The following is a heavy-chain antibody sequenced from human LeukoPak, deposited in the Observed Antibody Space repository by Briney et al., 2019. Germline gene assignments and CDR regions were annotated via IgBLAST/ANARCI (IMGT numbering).Heavy chain of an antibody. V-gene: IGHV3-30*02. Sequence: GGSLRLSCAASGFTFSSYGMHWVRQAPGKGLEWVAFIRYDGSNKYYADSVKGRFTISRDNSKNTLYLQMNSLRAEDTAVYYCAKDGGSYGIVCFDYWGQGTLVTVSS. CDR2: IRYDGSNK. CDR3: AKDGGSYGIVCFDY. CDR1: GFTFSSYG. J-gene: IGHJ4*02. D-gene: IGHD1-26*01.